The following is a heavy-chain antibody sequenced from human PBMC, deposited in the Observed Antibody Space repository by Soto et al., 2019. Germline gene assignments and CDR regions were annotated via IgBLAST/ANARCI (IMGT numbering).Heavy chain of an antibody. Sequence: PGESLKISCKGSGYSFTSYWISWVRQMPGKGLEWMGRIDPSDSCTNYSPSFQGHVTISADKSISTAYLQWSSLKASDTAMYYCARIHYYGSGSYTPGAFDIWGQGTMVTVSS. J-gene: IGHJ3*02. CDR2: IDPSDSCT. CDR1: GYSFTSYW. CDR3: ARIHYYGSGSYTPGAFDI. D-gene: IGHD3-10*01. V-gene: IGHV5-10-1*01.